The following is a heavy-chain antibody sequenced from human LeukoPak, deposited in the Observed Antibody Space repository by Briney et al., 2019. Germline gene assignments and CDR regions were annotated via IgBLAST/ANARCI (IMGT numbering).Heavy chain of an antibody. CDR3: VKDYCSSTSCYTDY. J-gene: IGHJ4*02. D-gene: IGHD2-2*02. Sequence: GGSLRLSCAASGFTFSSYAMSWVRQAPGKGLEWVSAISGSGGSTYYADSVKGRFTISRDNAKNSLHLQMNSLRAEDTALYYCVKDYCSSTSCYTDYWGQGTLVTVSS. V-gene: IGHV3-23*01. CDR2: ISGSGGST. CDR1: GFTFSSYA.